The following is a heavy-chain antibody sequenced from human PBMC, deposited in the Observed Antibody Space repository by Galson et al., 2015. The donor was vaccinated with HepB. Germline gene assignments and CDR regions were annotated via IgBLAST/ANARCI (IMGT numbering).Heavy chain of an antibody. D-gene: IGHD2-15*01. V-gene: IGHV2-5*02. Sequence: PALVKPTQTLTLTCSFSGFSLKNSGVGVGVGWFRQTPGKAPEWLALIYWDDDKRYSPSLKSRLMITTDSSKNQVVLTMAAMAPLDTATYYCAHRRGRGLFDSWAQGTLVTVSS. J-gene: IGHJ4*02. CDR3: AHRRGRGLFDS. CDR2: IYWDDDK. CDR1: GFSLKNSGVGVG.